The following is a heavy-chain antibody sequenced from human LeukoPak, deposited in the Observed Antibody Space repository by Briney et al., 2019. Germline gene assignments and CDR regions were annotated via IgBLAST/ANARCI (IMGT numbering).Heavy chain of an antibody. CDR2: IYHSGST. CDR1: GGSISTFH. CDR3: ARNVEMDAFDI. V-gene: IGHV4-59*01. J-gene: IGHJ3*02. D-gene: IGHD5-24*01. Sequence: SETLSLTCSVYGGSISTFHWSWIGQRQGKGLEWIGYIYHSGSTKYNPSLKSRVTISVDTSQNQFSLKLSSVTAADTAVYYCARNVEMDAFDIWGQGTMVTVSS.